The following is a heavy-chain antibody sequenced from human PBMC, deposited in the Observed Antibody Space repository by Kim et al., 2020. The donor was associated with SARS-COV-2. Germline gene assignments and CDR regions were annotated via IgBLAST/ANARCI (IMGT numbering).Heavy chain of an antibody. Sequence: ASVKVSCKASGYTFTSYGISWVRQAPGQGLEWMGWISAYNGNTNYAQKLQGRVTMTTDTSTSTAYMELRSLRSDDTAVYYCARVVVLGSSWPTYYYYGMDVWGQGTTVTVSS. J-gene: IGHJ6*02. CDR3: ARVVVLGSSWPTYYYYGMDV. CDR2: ISAYNGNT. D-gene: IGHD6-13*01. CDR1: GYTFTSYG. V-gene: IGHV1-18*01.